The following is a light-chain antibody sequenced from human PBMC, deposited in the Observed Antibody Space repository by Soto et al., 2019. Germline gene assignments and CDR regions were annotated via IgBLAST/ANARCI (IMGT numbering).Light chain of an antibody. Sequence: QSVLGQPASVSGSPGHSITISCTGTGSDFGGYNYVSWYQQHPGKAPKLMIYDVTNRPSGVSNRFSGSKSGNTASLTISGLQAEDEADYYCSSYTSSSRVFGTGTKVTVL. V-gene: IGLV2-14*03. CDR3: SSYTSSSRV. J-gene: IGLJ1*01. CDR1: GSDFGGYNY. CDR2: DVT.